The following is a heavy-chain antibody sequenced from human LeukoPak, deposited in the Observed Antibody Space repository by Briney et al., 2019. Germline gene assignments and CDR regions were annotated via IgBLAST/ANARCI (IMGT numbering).Heavy chain of an antibody. J-gene: IGHJ4*02. CDR3: ARGEWLFNY. CDR2: INPSGGST. CDR1: GYTFTSYF. V-gene: IGHV1-46*01. D-gene: IGHD6-19*01. Sequence: AAVKVSCMASGYTFTSYFMHWVRPAPAQGVEWVGIINPSGGSTTYAHKFHGRVTMTRDTYTSTVYMELSRMRSEAAAVYCCARGEWLFNYWGRGPLTIVSS.